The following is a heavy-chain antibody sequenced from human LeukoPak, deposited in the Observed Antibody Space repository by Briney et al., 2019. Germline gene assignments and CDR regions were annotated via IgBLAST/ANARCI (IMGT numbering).Heavy chain of an antibody. D-gene: IGHD6-19*01. J-gene: IGHJ4*02. CDR1: GGSISSSSYY. V-gene: IGHV4-39*01. CDR2: IYYSGST. Sequence: PSETLSLTCTVSGGSISSSSYYWGWIRQPPGKGLERIGSIYYSGSTYYNPSLKSRVTISVDTSKNQFSLKLSSVTAADTAVYYCASMYSSGWYEGCFWGQGTLVTVSS. CDR3: ASMYSSGWYEGCF.